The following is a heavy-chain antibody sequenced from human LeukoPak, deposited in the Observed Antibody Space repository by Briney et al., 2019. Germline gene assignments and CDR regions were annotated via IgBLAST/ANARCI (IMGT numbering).Heavy chain of an antibody. V-gene: IGHV3-23*01. D-gene: IGHD1-1*01. Sequence: GGSLRLSCAASGFSFSTYAMRWVRQAPARGREWVSSMRGGGETFYADSVKGRFSLSRDDSRNTVYLQLNNLRVEDTAIYYCAKANWVSNADAVWWGQGTQVTVSS. CDR1: GFSFSTYA. CDR3: AKANWVSNADAVW. J-gene: IGHJ4*02. CDR2: MRGGGET.